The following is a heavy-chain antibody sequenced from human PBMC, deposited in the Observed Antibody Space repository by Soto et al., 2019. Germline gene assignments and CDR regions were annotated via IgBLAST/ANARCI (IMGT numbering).Heavy chain of an antibody. Sequence: QVQLQESGPGLVKPSETLSLTCTVSGGSISSYYWSWIRQPAGKGLEWIGRIYTSGSTNYNPSLKSRVTMSVDTSKNQFSLNLSSVTAADTAVYYCARDRITLANDAFDIWGQGTRVTVSS. D-gene: IGHD3-10*01. CDR1: GGSISSYY. J-gene: IGHJ3*02. CDR3: ARDRITLANDAFDI. V-gene: IGHV4-4*07. CDR2: IYTSGST.